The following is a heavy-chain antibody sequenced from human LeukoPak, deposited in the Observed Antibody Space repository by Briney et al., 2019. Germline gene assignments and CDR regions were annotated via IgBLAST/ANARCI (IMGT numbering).Heavy chain of an antibody. V-gene: IGHV3-30*18. J-gene: IGHJ4*02. CDR2: ISYDGSNK. CDR1: GFTFSSYG. CDR3: AKDSNREFDY. D-gene: IGHD1/OR15-1a*01. Sequence: PGRSLRLSCAASGFTFSSYGMHWVRQAPGKGLEWVAVISYDGSNKYYADSVKGRFTISRDNSKNTLYLQMNSLRAEDTAVYYCAKDSNREFDYWGQGTLVTVSS.